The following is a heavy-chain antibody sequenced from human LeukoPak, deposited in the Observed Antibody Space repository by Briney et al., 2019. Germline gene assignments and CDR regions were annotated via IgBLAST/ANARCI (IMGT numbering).Heavy chain of an antibody. CDR3: ARVGPVSRAFDI. V-gene: IGHV3-11*04. Sequence: KTGGSLRLSCAASGLTFSDYYMTWIRQAPGEGLEWISYTSHTTTTIYYADSVKGRFTISRDNTKNSLYLQMNSLRAEDTAVYYCARVGPVSRAFDIWGQGTKVTVSS. J-gene: IGHJ3*02. D-gene: IGHD3-16*01. CDR2: TSHTTTTI. CDR1: GLTFSDYY.